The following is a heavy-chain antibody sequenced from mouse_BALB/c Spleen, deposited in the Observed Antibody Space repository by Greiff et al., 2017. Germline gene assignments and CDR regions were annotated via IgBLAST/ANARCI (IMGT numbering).Heavy chain of an antibody. CDR1: GYSITSGYY. Sequence: EVKLQESGPGLVKPSQSLSLTCSVTGYSITSGYYWNWIRQFPGNNLEWMGYISYDGSNNYNPSLKNRITITRDTSKNQFFLKLNSVTTEDTATYYCARGDRYAWFAYWGQGTLVTVSA. J-gene: IGHJ3*01. CDR3: ARGDRYAWFAY. CDR2: ISYDGSN. D-gene: IGHD2-14*01. V-gene: IGHV3-6*02.